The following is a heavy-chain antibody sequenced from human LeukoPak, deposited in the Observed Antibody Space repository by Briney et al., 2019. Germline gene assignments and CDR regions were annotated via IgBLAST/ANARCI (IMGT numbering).Heavy chain of an antibody. CDR3: ARVAVAGGAFDI. CDR1: GYTFTGYY. Sequence: ASVKVSCKASGYTFTGYYMHWVRQAPGQGLEWMGWINPSSGGTNYAQKFQGRVTMTRDTSISTAYMELSRLRSDDTAVYYCARVAVAGGAFDIWGKGTMVTVSS. J-gene: IGHJ3*02. CDR2: INPSSGGT. V-gene: IGHV1-2*02. D-gene: IGHD6-19*01.